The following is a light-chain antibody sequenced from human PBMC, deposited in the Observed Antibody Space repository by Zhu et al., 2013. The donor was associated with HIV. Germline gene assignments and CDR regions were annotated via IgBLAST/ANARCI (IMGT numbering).Light chain of an antibody. CDR2: EIS. Sequence: QSALTQPASVSGSPGQSITISCVGSSNDIGLHNYVSWYQQYPGKAPRLLIYEISHRPSGISDRFSGSKTGSMASLNISGLQAEDEADYYCSSYTNTSTLVIFGGGTKLTVL. V-gene: IGLV2-14*01. J-gene: IGLJ2*01. CDR3: SSYTNTSTLVI. CDR1: SNDIGLHNY.